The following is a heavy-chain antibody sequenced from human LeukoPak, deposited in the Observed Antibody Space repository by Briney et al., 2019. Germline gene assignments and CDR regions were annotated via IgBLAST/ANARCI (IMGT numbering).Heavy chain of an antibody. Sequence: GGSLRLSCAASDLISFSMSWMHWVRQAPGQGLMWVSLINSDGSMTSYADSVKGRFTISRDNAKNTLYLQMNGLSVEDTAVYYCARDRLYTSDYWGRGTLVTVSS. CDR3: ARDRLYTSDY. V-gene: IGHV3-74*01. J-gene: IGHJ4*02. CDR2: INSDGSMT. CDR1: DLISFSMSW. D-gene: IGHD6-13*01.